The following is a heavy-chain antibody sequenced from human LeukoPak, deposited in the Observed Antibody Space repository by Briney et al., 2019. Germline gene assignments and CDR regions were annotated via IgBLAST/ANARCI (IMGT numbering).Heavy chain of an antibody. CDR1: GSTFNNYN. D-gene: IGHD6-19*01. J-gene: IGHJ3*02. Sequence: AGGSLRLSCAASGSTFNNYNMNWVRQDPGKGLEWVSSISTSSNYIYYADSVKGRFTISRDNAKNSLYLQMNSLRAEDTALYYCARGDDSSGWRGAAFDIWGQGTMVTVSS. CDR2: ISTSSNYI. V-gene: IGHV3-21*01. CDR3: ARGDDSSGWRGAAFDI.